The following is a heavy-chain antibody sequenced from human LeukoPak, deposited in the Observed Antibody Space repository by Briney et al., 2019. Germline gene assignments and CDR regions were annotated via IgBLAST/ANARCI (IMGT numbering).Heavy chain of an antibody. CDR3: ARHNHGYDWDY. CDR1: GFTFSSYS. J-gene: IGHJ4*02. D-gene: IGHD5-12*01. CDR2: ISSSSSTI. V-gene: IGHV3-48*04. Sequence: SGGSLRLSCAASGFTFSSYSMNWVRQAPGKGLEWVSYISSSSSTIYYADSVQGLFTVSRDNSKNTLYLQMNSLRAEDTAVYYCARHNHGYDWDYWGQGTLVTVSS.